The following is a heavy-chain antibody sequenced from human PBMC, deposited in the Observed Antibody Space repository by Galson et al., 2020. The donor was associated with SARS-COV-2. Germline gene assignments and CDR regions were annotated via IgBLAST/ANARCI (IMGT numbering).Heavy chain of an antibody. CDR2: MYYSGST. J-gene: IGHJ4*01. CDR3: ARALGRIAIFGVVIINYFDF. D-gene: IGHD3-3*01. CDR1: GGPISSGVYY. V-gene: IGHV4-31*03. Sequence: SETLCLTCTVSGGPISSGVYYWSWIRQDPGKGLGWIWYMYYSGSTYYNPYLKSRVTISVDTSTNQFSLKLSSVTAAGADVYYCARALGRIAIFGVVIINYFDFWGQGTLVTVSS.